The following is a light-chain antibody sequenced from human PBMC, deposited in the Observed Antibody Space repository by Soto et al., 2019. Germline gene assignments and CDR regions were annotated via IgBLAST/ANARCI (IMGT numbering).Light chain of an antibody. CDR3: SSYAGSNNYV. V-gene: IGLV2-8*01. Sequence: QSALTQPPSASGSPGQSVTISCTGTSSDVGAYNYVSWYQQHPGKAPKLMIYEVSKRPSGVPDRFSGSKSGNTASLTVSGLQAEDEADYYCSSYAGSNNYVFGPGTKRTVL. CDR1: SSDVGAYNY. J-gene: IGLJ1*01. CDR2: EVS.